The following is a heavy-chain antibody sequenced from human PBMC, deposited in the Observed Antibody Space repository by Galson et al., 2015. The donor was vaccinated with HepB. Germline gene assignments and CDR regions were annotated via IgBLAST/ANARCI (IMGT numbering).Heavy chain of an antibody. CDR1: GFTFSSYA. Sequence: SLRLSCAASGFTFSSYAMHWVRQAPGKGLEWVAVISYDGSNKYYADSVKGRFTISRDNSKNTLYLQMNSLRAEDTAVYYCARVGIAAAGRDDYWGQGTLVTVSS. V-gene: IGHV3-30*04. CDR3: ARVGIAAAGRDDY. J-gene: IGHJ4*02. CDR2: ISYDGSNK. D-gene: IGHD6-13*01.